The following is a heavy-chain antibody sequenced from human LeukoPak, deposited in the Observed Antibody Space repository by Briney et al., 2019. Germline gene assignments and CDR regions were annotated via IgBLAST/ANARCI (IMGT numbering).Heavy chain of an antibody. D-gene: IGHD6-6*01. V-gene: IGHV1-2*02. Sequence: ASVKVSCKASGYTFTGYYMHWVRQAPGQGLEWMGWINPNSGGTNYAQKFQGRVTMTRDTSISTAYMELSRLRSDDTAVYYCAREPPRIAARGDYWGQGTLVTVSS. J-gene: IGHJ4*02. CDR3: AREPPRIAARGDY. CDR2: INPNSGGT. CDR1: GYTFTGYY.